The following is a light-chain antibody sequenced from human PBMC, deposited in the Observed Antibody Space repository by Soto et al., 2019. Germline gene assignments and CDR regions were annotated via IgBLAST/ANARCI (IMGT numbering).Light chain of an antibody. J-gene: IGLJ2*01. CDR1: SSNIGAGYD. Sequence: QSVLTQPPSVSGAPGQWVTISCTGSSSNIGAGYDVHWYQQLPGTAPKLLIYGNSNRPSGVPDRFSGSKSGTSASPAITGLQAEDEADDYCQSYDSSLSGYVVFGGGTKLTVL. CDR2: GNS. CDR3: QSYDSSLSGYVV. V-gene: IGLV1-40*01.